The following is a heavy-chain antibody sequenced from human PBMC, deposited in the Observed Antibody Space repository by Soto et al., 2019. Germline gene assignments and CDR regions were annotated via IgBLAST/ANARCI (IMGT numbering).Heavy chain of an antibody. CDR2: INHSGST. CDR3: ARGRDGYNRNWFDP. Sequence: SETLSLTCAVYGGSFSCSYWSWIRQPPGKGLEWIGEINHSGSTNYNPSLKSRVTISVDTSKNQFSLKLSSVTAADTAVYYCARGRDGYNRNWFDPWGQG. J-gene: IGHJ5*02. V-gene: IGHV4-34*01. D-gene: IGHD5-12*01. CDR1: GGSFSCSY.